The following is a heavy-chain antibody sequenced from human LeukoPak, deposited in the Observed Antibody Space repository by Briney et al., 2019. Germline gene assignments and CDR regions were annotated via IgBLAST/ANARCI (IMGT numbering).Heavy chain of an antibody. Sequence: PSETLSLTCTVSGGSISSSSYYWGWIRQPPGKGLEWIGSIYYSGRTYYNPSLKSRVTISVDTSKNQFSLKLSSVTAADTAVYYCARQGDVLRYFDWLSPSDYWGQGTLVTVSS. CDR2: IYYSGRT. V-gene: IGHV4-39*01. CDR1: GGSISSSSYY. J-gene: IGHJ4*02. CDR3: ARQGDVLRYFDWLSPSDY. D-gene: IGHD3-9*01.